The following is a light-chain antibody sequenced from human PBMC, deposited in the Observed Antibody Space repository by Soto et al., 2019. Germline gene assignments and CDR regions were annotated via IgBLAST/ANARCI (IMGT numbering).Light chain of an antibody. Sequence: DLVMPQTPLSSPVTLGQPASISCRSSQSLLDSDGDTYLSWLQQRPGQPPRLLIYKTSSRFSGVPDRFSGSGAGTDFTLKISRVEVEDVGVYYCMQATQFPHTFGQGTKLEI. CDR3: MQATQFPHT. V-gene: IGKV2-24*01. CDR2: KTS. CDR1: QSLLDSDGDTY. J-gene: IGKJ2*01.